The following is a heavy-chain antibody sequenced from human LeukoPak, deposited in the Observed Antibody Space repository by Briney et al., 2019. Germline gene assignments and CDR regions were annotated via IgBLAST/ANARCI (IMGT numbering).Heavy chain of an antibody. CDR3: ARRGLVVIPV. CDR1: GGSVGSSDSY. CDR2: IYYGGTT. J-gene: IGHJ4*02. Sequence: SETLSLTCTVSGGSVGSSDSYWVWVRQPPGKGREWVGSIYYGGTTHYSPSLKSRLTISADTSRNQFSLSLTSVTAADTAVYFCARRGLVVIPVWGQGTLVTVSS. V-gene: IGHV4-39*01. D-gene: IGHD2-21*01.